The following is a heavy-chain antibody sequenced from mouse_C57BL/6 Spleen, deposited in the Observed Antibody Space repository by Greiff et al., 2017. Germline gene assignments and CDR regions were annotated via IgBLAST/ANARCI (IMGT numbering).Heavy chain of an antibody. D-gene: IGHD2-4*01. J-gene: IGHJ2*01. Sequence: EVQLQQSGPELVKPGASVKISCKASGYTFTDYYMNWVKQSHGKSLEWIGDINPNNGGTSYNQKFKGKATLTVDKSSSTAYMELRSLTSEDSAVXYCARKRSTMITSSYFDYWGQGTTLTVSS. CDR2: INPNNGGT. CDR3: ARKRSTMITSSYFDY. CDR1: GYTFTDYY. V-gene: IGHV1-26*01.